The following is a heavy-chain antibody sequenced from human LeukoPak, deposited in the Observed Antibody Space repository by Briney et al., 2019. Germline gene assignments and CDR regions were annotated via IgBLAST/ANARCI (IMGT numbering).Heavy chain of an antibody. V-gene: IGHV4-28*03. CDR3: ARGTYSSGWYFDY. CDR1: GYSISSSNW. D-gene: IGHD6-19*01. CDR2: IYYSGST. Sequence: SDTLSLTCAVSGYSISSSNWWGWIRQPPGKGLEWIGYIYYSGSTYYNPSLKSRVTMSVDTSKNQFSLKLSSVTAVDTAVYYCARGTYSSGWYFDYWGQGTLVTVSS. J-gene: IGHJ4*02.